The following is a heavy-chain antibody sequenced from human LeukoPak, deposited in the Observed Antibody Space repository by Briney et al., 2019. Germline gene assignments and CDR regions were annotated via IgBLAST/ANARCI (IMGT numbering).Heavy chain of an antibody. CDR1: GGSFSGYY. CDR3: ARGNRADIVVVVAANRRFDP. CDR2: INHSGST. V-gene: IGHV4-34*01. D-gene: IGHD2-15*01. Sequence: SSETLSLTCAVYGGSFSGYYWSRIRQPPGKGLEWIGEINHSGSTNYNPSLKSRVTISVDTSKDQFSLKLSSVTAADTAVYYCARGNRADIVVVVAANRRFDPWGQGTLVTVSS. J-gene: IGHJ5*02.